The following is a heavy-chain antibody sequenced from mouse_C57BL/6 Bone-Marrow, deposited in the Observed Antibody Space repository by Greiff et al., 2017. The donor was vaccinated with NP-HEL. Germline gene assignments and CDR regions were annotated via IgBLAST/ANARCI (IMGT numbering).Heavy chain of an antibody. CDR2: IWSGGST. CDR1: GFSLTSYG. V-gene: IGHV2-2*01. J-gene: IGHJ3*01. Sequence: VKLQQSGPGLVQPSQSLSITCTVSGFSLTSYGVHWVRQSPGKGLEWLGVIWSGGSTDYNAAFISRLSISKDNSKSQVFFKMNSLQADDTAIYYCAGRFWFAYWGQGTLVTVSA. CDR3: AGRFWFAY.